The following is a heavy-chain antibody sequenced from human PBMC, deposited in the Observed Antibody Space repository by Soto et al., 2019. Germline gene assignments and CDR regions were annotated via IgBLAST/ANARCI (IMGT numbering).Heavy chain of an antibody. CDR2: IRSSGATI. D-gene: IGHD6-6*01. V-gene: IGHV3-11*01. J-gene: IGHJ6*03. CDR1: GFTFSDYQ. CDR3: ARLRYSSPSRYYTDV. Sequence: GGPLRLSCVTSGFTFSDYQMNWIRQAPGKGLEWVSYIRSSGATIFYADSVEGRFTVSRDNAKNSMYLQMNSLRAEDTAVYYCARLRYSSPSRYYTDVWGKGTTVTVSS.